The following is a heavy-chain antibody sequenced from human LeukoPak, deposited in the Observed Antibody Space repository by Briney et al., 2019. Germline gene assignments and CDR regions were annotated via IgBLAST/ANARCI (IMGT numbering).Heavy chain of an antibody. D-gene: IGHD3-10*01. Sequence: SETLSLTCTVSGYSISSGYYWVWIRQTPGKGLEWIGSIYRSGSTNYNPSLKSRVTISVDTSKNQFSLKVNSVTAADTAVYYCARTTMVRGTYYMDVWGKGTTVTISS. V-gene: IGHV4-38-2*02. CDR3: ARTTMVRGTYYMDV. CDR2: IYRSGST. CDR1: GYSISSGYY. J-gene: IGHJ6*03.